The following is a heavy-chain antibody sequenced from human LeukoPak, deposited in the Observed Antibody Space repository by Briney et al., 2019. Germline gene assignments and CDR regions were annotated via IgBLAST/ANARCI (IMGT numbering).Heavy chain of an antibody. CDR2: IWYDGSKK. D-gene: IGHD3-22*01. CDR3: AKPEDYDVLNP. V-gene: IGHV3-30*02. J-gene: IGHJ5*02. Sequence: GGSLRLSCAASGFTFSSSGMDWVRQAPGKGLEWVAVIWYDGSKKYYTDSVKGRFTISRDNSKNTLYLQMNSLRAEDTAVYYCAKPEDYDVLNPWGQGTLVTVSS. CDR1: GFTFSSSG.